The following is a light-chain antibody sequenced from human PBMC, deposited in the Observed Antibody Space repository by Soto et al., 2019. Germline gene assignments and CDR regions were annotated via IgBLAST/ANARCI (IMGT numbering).Light chain of an antibody. J-gene: IGLJ1*01. Sequence: QSALTQPAYVSGSPGQSITISCTGTSSDVGSSKYVSWYQLHPGKAPKLMVYEVSNRPSGVSNRFSGSKSGNTASLTISGLQAEDEADYHCSSYTSSSTYVFGTGTKLTVL. V-gene: IGLV2-14*01. CDR2: EVS. CDR3: SSYTSSSTYV. CDR1: SSDVGSSKY.